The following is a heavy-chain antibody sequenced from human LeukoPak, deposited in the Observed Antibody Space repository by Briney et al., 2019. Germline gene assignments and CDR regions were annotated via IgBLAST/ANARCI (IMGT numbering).Heavy chain of an antibody. CDR3: ARGGNYYLDY. D-gene: IGHD5-24*01. V-gene: IGHV3-74*01. Sequence: GGSPRLSCAVSGFTFRTSWMHWVRQAPGGGLAWVSRMNSDGTTVNYADSVKGRFTMSRDNAKNTLYLQMNSLRAEDTAVYYCARGGNYYLDYWGQGTLATVSS. CDR1: GFTFRTSW. CDR2: MNSDGTTV. J-gene: IGHJ4*02.